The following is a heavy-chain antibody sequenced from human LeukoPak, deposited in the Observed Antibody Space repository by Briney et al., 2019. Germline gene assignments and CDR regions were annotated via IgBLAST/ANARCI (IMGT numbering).Heavy chain of an antibody. CDR2: ISSSSSYI. CDR1: GFTFCSYS. Sequence: GGSLRLSCAASGFTFCSYSMKCVRQAPGKGRVWVSSISSSSSYIYYADSVKGRFTISRDNDKHSLYLQMNSLRAEDTAVNYCARDLDSGYDLGYWGQGTLVTVSS. D-gene: IGHD5-12*01. V-gene: IGHV3-21*01. J-gene: IGHJ4*02. CDR3: ARDLDSGYDLGY.